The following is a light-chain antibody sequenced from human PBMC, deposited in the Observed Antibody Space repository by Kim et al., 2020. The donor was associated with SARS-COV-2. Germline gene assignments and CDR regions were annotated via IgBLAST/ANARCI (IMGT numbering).Light chain of an antibody. CDR1: QSVSSY. CDR3: QQRSNWPGT. J-gene: IGKJ5*01. Sequence: FSPGERAPLSCRASQSVSSYLAWYQQKPGQAPRLLIYDASNRATGIPARFSGSGSGTDFTLTISSLEPEDFAVYYCQQRSNWPGTFGQGTRLEIK. CDR2: DAS. V-gene: IGKV3-11*01.